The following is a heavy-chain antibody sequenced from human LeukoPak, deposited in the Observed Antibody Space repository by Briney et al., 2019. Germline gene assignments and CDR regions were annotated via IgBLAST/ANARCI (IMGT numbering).Heavy chain of an antibody. V-gene: IGHV3-21*01. D-gene: IGHD4-17*01. CDR3: ARAVDFCGDYSRIDI. CDR1: GFTFSSYS. J-gene: IGHJ3*02. Sequence: PGGSLRLSCAASGFTFSSYSMNWVRQAPGKGLEWVSSISSSSSYIYYADSVKGRFTISRDNAKNSLYLQMNSLRAEDTAVYYCARAVDFCGDYSRIDIWGQGTMVTVSS. CDR2: ISSSSSYI.